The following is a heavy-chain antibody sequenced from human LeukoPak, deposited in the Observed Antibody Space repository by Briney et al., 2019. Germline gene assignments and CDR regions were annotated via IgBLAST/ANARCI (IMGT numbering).Heavy chain of an antibody. Sequence: GRSLRLSCAASGFTFSSFAMIWVRQSPGKKGLEWVSSIFQGGGEIHYADSVRGRFTISRDNSKSTLFLQMNSLRAEDTAIYYCATYRQVLLPFESWGQGTLVTVSS. V-gene: IGHV3-23*01. D-gene: IGHD5-18*01. CDR2: IFQGGGEI. J-gene: IGHJ4*02. CDR3: ATYRQVLLPFES. CDR1: GFTFSSFA.